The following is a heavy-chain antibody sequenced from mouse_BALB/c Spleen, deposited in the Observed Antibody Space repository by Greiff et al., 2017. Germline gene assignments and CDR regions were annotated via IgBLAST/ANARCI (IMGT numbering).Heavy chain of an antibody. CDR1: GFTFSSYA. CDR3: ARWTMIDFFAY. J-gene: IGHJ3*01. V-gene: IGHV5-9-4*01. Sequence: EVQRVESGGGLVKPGGSLKLSCAASGFTFSSYAMSWVRQSPEKRLEWVAEISSGGSYTYYPDTVTGRFTISRDNAKNTLYLEMSSLRSEDTAMYYCARWTMIDFFAYWGQGTLVTVSA. D-gene: IGHD2-4*01. CDR2: ISSGGSYT.